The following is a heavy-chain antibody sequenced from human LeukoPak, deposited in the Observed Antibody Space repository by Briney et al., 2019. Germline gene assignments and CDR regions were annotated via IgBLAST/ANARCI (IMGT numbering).Heavy chain of an antibody. D-gene: IGHD3-22*01. CDR2: ISAYNGNT. V-gene: IGHV1-18*01. CDR1: GYTFTSYG. CDR3: ARARLITMIVVVQDAFDI. Sequence: ASVTVSCTASGYTFTSYGISWVRQAPGQGLEGMGWISAYNGNTNYAQKLQGRVTMTTDTSTSTAYMELRSLRSDDTAVYYCARARLITMIVVVQDAFDIWGQGTMVTVSS. J-gene: IGHJ3*02.